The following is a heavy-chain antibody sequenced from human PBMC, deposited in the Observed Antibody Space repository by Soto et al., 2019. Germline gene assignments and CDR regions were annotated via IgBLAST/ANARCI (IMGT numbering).Heavy chain of an antibody. CDR1: GFTFSSYW. CDR2: IKQDGSEK. Sequence: LRLSCAASGFTFSSYWMSWVRQAPGKGLAWVANIKQDGSEKYYVDSVKGRFTISRDNAKNSLYLQMNSLRAEDTAVYYCARSPPRYSSSWYRWYFDYWGQGTLVTVSS. CDR3: ARSPPRYSSSWYRWYFDY. D-gene: IGHD6-13*01. J-gene: IGHJ4*02. V-gene: IGHV3-7*03.